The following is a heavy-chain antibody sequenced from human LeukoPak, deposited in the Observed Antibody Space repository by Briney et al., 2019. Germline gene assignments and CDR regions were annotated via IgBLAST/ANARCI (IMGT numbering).Heavy chain of an antibody. CDR1: GGSISSYY. J-gene: IGHJ4*02. Sequence: SETLPLTCTVSGGSISSYYWSWIRQPPGKGLEWIGYIYYSGSTNYNPSLKSRVTISVDTSKNQFSLKLSSVTAEDTAVYYCARESSVLKHFDQWGQGTLVTVSS. D-gene: IGHD3-10*01. V-gene: IGHV4-59*01. CDR3: ARESSVLKHFDQ. CDR2: IYYSGST.